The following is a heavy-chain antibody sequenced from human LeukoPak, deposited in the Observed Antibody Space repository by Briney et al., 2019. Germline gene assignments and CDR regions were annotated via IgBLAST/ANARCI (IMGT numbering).Heavy chain of an antibody. V-gene: IGHV4-59*08. CDR3: ARGDFWSGYLDY. J-gene: IGHJ4*02. Sequence: SETLSLTCTVSGGSISSYYWSWIRQPPGKGLEWIGNIYSSGSTNYNPSLKSRVSISVDTSKNQFSLKLSSVTAADTAVYYCARGDFWSGYLDYWGQGTLVTVSS. CDR2: IYSSGST. D-gene: IGHD3-3*01. CDR1: GGSISSYY.